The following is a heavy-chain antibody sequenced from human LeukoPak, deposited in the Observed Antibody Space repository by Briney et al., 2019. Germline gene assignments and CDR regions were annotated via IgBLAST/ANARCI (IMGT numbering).Heavy chain of an antibody. CDR2: TYYMSKWYS. Sequence: SQTLSLTSAISGDSVSSNSPAWNWIRQSPSRGLEWLGRTYYMSKWYSDYALSVKSRITISPDTSKNQFSLHLNSVTPEDTAVYYCSRDPRSYGPAYWGQGILVTVSS. J-gene: IGHJ4*02. V-gene: IGHV6-1*01. CDR1: GDSVSSNSPA. CDR3: SRDPRSYGPAY. D-gene: IGHD5-18*01.